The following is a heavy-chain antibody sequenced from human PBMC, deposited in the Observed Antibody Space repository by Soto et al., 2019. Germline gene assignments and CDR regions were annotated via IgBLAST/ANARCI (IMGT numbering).Heavy chain of an antibody. Sequence: GGSLRLSCAASGFTFSSYGMHWVRQAPGKGLEWVAVISYDGSNKYYADSVKGRFTISGDNSKNTLYLQMNSLRAEDTAVYYCAKDRVFNFWSGYTYYYGMDVWGQGTTVTVSS. CDR1: GFTFSSYG. V-gene: IGHV3-30*18. CDR2: ISYDGSNK. D-gene: IGHD3-3*01. CDR3: AKDRVFNFWSGYTYYYGMDV. J-gene: IGHJ6*02.